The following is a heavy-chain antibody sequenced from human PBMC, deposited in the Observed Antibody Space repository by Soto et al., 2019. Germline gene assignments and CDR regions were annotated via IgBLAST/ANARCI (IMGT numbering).Heavy chain of an antibody. V-gene: IGHV3-11*01. CDR3: ARDHGNWFDP. Sequence: QVQLVESGGGLVKPGGSLRLSCTASGFSFGDYYMSWIRQAPGKGLEWISYISGSGRTIDFADSVKGRFTISRDNANKSLYLHMNCLSAEDTAVYYCARDHGNWFDPWGQGTLVSVSS. J-gene: IGHJ5*02. CDR2: ISGSGRTI. CDR1: GFSFGDYY.